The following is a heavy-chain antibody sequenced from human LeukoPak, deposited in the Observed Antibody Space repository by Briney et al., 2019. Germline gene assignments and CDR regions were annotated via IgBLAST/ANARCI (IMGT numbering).Heavy chain of an antibody. Sequence: GESLKISCKGSGYSFTSYWIGWVRQMPGKGLEWMGIIYPGDSDTRYSPSFQGQVTISADKSISTAYLQWSSLKASDTAMYYCARSPRRVSTLRYFDWPRGWFDPWGQGTLVTVSS. CDR1: GYSFTSYW. D-gene: IGHD3-9*01. CDR2: IYPGDSDT. J-gene: IGHJ5*02. CDR3: ARSPRRVSTLRYFDWPRGWFDP. V-gene: IGHV5-51*01.